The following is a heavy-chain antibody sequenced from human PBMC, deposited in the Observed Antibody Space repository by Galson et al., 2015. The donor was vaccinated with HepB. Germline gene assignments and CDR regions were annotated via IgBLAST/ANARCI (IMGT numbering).Heavy chain of an antibody. D-gene: IGHD6-13*01. CDR3: ARGSTWYSFDY. CDR1: GDSVSSNSVA. J-gene: IGHJ4*02. CDR2: TYYRSKWYN. Sequence: CAISGDSVSSNSVAWNWIRQSPSRGLEWLGRTYYRSKWYNDYAVSVKSQITIDPDTSKNQFSLQLNSVTPEDTAVYFCARGSTWYSFDYWGQGTLVTVSS. V-gene: IGHV6-1*01.